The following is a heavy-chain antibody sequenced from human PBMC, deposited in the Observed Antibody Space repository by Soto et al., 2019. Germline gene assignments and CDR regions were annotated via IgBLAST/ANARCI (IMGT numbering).Heavy chain of an antibody. V-gene: IGHV1-46*03. D-gene: IGHD3-9*01. CDR2: INPSGGST. Sequence: ASVKVSCKASGYTFTSYYMHWVRQAPGQGLECMGIINPSGGSTSYAQKFQGRVTMTRDTSTSTVYMELSSLRSEDTAVYYCARVFLPNYDILTSSWAYYGMHAWRQATPVTAS. CDR3: ARVFLPNYDILTSSWAYYGMHA. CDR1: GYTFTSYY. J-gene: IGHJ6*02.